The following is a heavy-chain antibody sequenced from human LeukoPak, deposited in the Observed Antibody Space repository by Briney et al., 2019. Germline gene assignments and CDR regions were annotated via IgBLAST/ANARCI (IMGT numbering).Heavy chain of an antibody. V-gene: IGHV3-23*01. D-gene: IGHD6-19*01. J-gene: IGHJ4*02. CDR2: ISGSGGST. CDR1: GSTFSSYA. CDR3: AKKDLQYSSGWFDY. Sequence: GGSLRLSCAASGSTFSSYAMSWVRQAPGKGLEWVSAISGSGGSTYYADSVKGRFTISRDNSKNTLYLQMNSLRAEDTAIYYCAKKDLQYSSGWFDYWGQGTLVTVSS.